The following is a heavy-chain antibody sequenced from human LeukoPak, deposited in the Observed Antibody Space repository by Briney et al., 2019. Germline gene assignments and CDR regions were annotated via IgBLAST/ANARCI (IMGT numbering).Heavy chain of an antibody. CDR2: INHSGST. CDR3: ARANRYCSSTSCPTPRTPRYYYYYMDV. J-gene: IGHJ6*03. V-gene: IGHV4-34*01. Sequence: SETLSLTCAVYGESFSGYYWSWIRQPPGKGLEWIGEINHSGSTNYNPSLKSRVTISVDTSKNQFSLKLSSVTAADTAVYYCARANRYCSSTSCPTPRTPRYYYYYMDVWGKGTTVTVSS. CDR1: GESFSGYY. D-gene: IGHD2-2*01.